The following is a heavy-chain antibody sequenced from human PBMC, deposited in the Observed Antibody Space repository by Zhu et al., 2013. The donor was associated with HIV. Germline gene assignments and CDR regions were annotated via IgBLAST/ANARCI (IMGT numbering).Heavy chain of an antibody. D-gene: IGHD2-2*01. CDR1: GYTFTGYY. J-gene: IGHJ6*03. CDR3: ARGRDIVVVPAISPMDV. CDR2: MNPNSGNT. V-gene: IGHV1-8*03. Sequence: QVQLVQSGAEVKKPGASVKVSCKASGYTFTGYYMHWVRQAPGQGLEWMGWMNPNSGNTGYAQKFQGRVTITRNTSISTAYMELSSLRSEDTAVYYCARGRDIVVVPAISPMDVWGKGTTVTVSS.